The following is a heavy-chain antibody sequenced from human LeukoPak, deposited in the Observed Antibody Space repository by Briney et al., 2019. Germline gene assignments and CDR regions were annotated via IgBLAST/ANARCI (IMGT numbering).Heavy chain of an antibody. CDR3: ARDSDVWGSYRYTFDY. V-gene: IGHV3-21*01. J-gene: IGHJ4*02. CDR2: ISSSSSYI. CDR1: GFTFSSYS. Sequence: GGSLRLSCAASGFTFSSYSMNWVRQAPGKGLEWVSSISSSSSYIYYADSVKGRFTISRDNAKNSLYLQMNSLRAEDTAVYYCARDSDVWGSYRYTFDYWGQGTLVTVSS. D-gene: IGHD3-16*02.